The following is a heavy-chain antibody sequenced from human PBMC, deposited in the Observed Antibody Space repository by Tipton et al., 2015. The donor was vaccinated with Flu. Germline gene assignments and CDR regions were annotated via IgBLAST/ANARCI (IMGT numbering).Heavy chain of an antibody. V-gene: IGHV1-46*01. CDR1: GYTFTNYN. D-gene: IGHD3-10*01. Sequence: QVQLVQSGAEVKKPGASVRISCTASGYTFTNYNMHWVRQAPGQGPEWMGIIYPAGGGTTYAQTFQGRVTLTRDKSTSTVYMELSSLRSGDTAFYYCARDRGFGAYTFDYWGQGTLVTVAS. J-gene: IGHJ4*02. CDR3: ARDRGFGAYTFDY. CDR2: IYPAGGGT.